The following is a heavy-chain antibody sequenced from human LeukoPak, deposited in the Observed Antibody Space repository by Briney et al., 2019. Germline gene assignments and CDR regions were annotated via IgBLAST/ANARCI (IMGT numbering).Heavy chain of an antibody. CDR2: INDDGSGT. J-gene: IGHJ5*02. CDR3: VRGGPSTWS. V-gene: IGHV3-74*01. D-gene: IGHD2-15*01. Sequence: GGSLRLSCAASGFTFKLYWMHWVRQVPGKRPVWVSRINDDGSGTIYADSVRGRFTISRDDAKNTVYLQMNNLRAEDTAVYYCVRGGPSTWSWGQGTLVTVSS. CDR1: GFTFKLYW.